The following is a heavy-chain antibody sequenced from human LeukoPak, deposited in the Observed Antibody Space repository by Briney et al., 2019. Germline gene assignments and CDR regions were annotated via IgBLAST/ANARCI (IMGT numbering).Heavy chain of an antibody. V-gene: IGHV3-30*04. D-gene: IGHD4-11*01. Sequence: GGSLRLSCAASGFTFSSYAMHWVRQAPGKGLEWVAVISYDGSNKYYADSVKGRFTISRDNSKNTLYLQMNSLRAEDTAVYYCARFSNYFDYWSQGTLVTVSS. CDR3: ARFSNYFDY. CDR1: GFTFSSYA. CDR2: ISYDGSNK. J-gene: IGHJ4*02.